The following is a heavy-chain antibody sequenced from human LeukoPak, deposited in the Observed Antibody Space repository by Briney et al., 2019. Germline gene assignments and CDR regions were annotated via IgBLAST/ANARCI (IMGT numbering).Heavy chain of an antibody. CDR2: IKQDGSEK. CDR3: ARVRHYGDQFMDV. J-gene: IGHJ6*02. CDR1: GFTSSSYW. Sequence: GSLSLSCAASGFTSSSYWMSWVRQAPGKGLEWVANIKQDGSEKYYVDSVRGRFTISSDNAKNALYLQMNNLTAEDTAVYYCARVRHYGDQFMDVWGQGTTVTVSS. D-gene: IGHD4-17*01. V-gene: IGHV3-7*01.